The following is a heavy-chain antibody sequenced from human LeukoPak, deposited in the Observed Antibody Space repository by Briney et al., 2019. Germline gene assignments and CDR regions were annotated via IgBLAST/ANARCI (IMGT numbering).Heavy chain of an antibody. CDR1: GYSISSGYY. D-gene: IGHD6-13*01. CDR2: IYTSGST. Sequence: PSETLSLTCTVSGYSISSGYYWGWIRQPAGHGLEWIGRIYTSGSTNYNPSLKSRVTMSVDTSKNQFSLKLSSVTAADTAVYYCARDRYSSSWNQLYYYYYYMDVWGKGTTVTISS. CDR3: ARDRYSSSWNQLYYYYYYMDV. J-gene: IGHJ6*03. V-gene: IGHV4-4*07.